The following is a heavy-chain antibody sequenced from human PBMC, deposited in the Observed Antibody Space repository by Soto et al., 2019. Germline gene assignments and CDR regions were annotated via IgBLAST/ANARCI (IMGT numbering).Heavy chain of an antibody. D-gene: IGHD1-1*01. V-gene: IGHV1-18*01. J-gene: IGHJ6*02. CDR1: GYTFTSYG. CDR2: ISAYNGNT. CDR3: ARDSRKGTGTRYYYYGMDV. Sequence: ASVKVSCKASGYTFTSYGISWVRQAPGQGLEWMGWISAYNGNTNYAQKLPGRVTMTTDTSTSTAYMELRSLRSDDTAVYYCARDSRKGTGTRYYYYGMDVWGQGTTVTVSS.